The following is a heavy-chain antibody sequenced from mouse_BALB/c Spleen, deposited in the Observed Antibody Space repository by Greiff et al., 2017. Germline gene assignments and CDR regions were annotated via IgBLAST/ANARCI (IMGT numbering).Heavy chain of an antibody. CDR2: IWAGGST. D-gene: IGHD1-1*01. CDR3: ARDRGLPSVREDMDY. J-gene: IGHJ4*01. V-gene: IGHV2-9*02. CDR1: GFSLTSYG. Sequence: QVQLKESGPGLVAPSQSLSITCTVSGFSLTSYGVHWVRQPPGKGLEWLGVIWAGGSTNYYSALMSRLSISKDNSKSHVFLKMDSLQTDDTAMYYCARDRGLPSVREDMDYWGQGTSVTVSS.